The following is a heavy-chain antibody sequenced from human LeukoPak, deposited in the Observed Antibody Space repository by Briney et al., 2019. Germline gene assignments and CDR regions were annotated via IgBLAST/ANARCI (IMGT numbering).Heavy chain of an antibody. CDR3: RASWISNADAVW. D-gene: IGHD1-1*01. CDR2: LRGDGDT. CDR1: GFSFSNYA. V-gene: IGHV3-23*01. Sequence: GGSLRLSCAASGFSFSNYAMSWVRQAPARGLEWVSSLRGDGDTFYADSVKGRFTLSRDDSRNTVYLQLNNLRVEDTAVYCARASWISNADAVWWGQGTPVTVSS. J-gene: IGHJ4*02.